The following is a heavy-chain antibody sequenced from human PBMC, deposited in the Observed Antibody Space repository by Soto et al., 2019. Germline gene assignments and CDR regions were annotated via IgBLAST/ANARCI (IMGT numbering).Heavy chain of an antibody. CDR3: ARVAIIPMVYYYYMDV. D-gene: IGHD2-8*01. V-gene: IGHV1-3*01. CDR1: GYTFTSYA. CDR2: INAGNGNT. Sequence: GASVKVSCKASGYTFTSYAIHWVRQAPGQRLEWTGWINAGNGNTKYSQKFQGRVTITRDTSASTAYMELSSLRSEDTAVYYCARVAIIPMVYYYYMDVWGKGTTVTVSS. J-gene: IGHJ6*03.